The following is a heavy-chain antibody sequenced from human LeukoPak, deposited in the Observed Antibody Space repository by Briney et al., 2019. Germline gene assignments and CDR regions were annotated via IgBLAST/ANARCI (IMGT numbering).Heavy chain of an antibody. CDR2: MNPNSGNT. D-gene: IGHD2-2*01. V-gene: IGHV1-8*01. Sequence: ASVKVSCKASGYTFTNYDINWVRQATGQGLEWMGWMNPNSGNTGYAQKFQGRVTMTRNTSISTAYMELSSLRSDDTAVYYCARRYCSSTSCTSGAFDIWGQGTMVTVSS. J-gene: IGHJ3*02. CDR3: ARRYCSSTSCTSGAFDI. CDR1: GYTFTNYD.